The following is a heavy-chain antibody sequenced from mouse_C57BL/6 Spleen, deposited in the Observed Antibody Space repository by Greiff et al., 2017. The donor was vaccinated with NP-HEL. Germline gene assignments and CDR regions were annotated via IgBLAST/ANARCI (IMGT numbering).Heavy chain of an antibody. CDR3: ARGIYYDYDKYFDV. CDR2: INYDGSST. V-gene: IGHV5-16*01. J-gene: IGHJ1*03. Sequence: EVQLVESEGGLVQPGSSLKLSCTASGFTFSDYYMAWVRQVPEKGLEWVANINYDGSSTYYLDSLKSRFIISRDNAKNILYLQMSSLKSEDTATYYCARGIYYDYDKYFDVWGTGTTVTVSS. D-gene: IGHD2-4*01. CDR1: GFTFSDYY.